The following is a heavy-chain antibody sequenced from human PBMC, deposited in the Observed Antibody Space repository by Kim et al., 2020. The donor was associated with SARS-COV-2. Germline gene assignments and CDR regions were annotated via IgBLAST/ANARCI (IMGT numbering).Heavy chain of an antibody. V-gene: IGHV3-72*01. CDR3: ARGGSSNSYYYGLDV. CDR1: GFTLSGHK. D-gene: IGHD6-13*01. Sequence: GGSLRLSCAASGFTLSGHKMDWVRQASGKGLEWVGRIRNKAKGYTPEYAASVKGRLTISRDDSKNTLYLQMNTLKTEDTAVYYCARGGSSNSYYYGLDVGGQGTTVTVSS. CDR2: IRNKAKGYTP. J-gene: IGHJ6*02.